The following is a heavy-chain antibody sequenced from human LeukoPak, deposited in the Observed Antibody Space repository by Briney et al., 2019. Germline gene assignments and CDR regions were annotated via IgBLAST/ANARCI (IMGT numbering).Heavy chain of an antibody. Sequence: ASVKVSCKASGYTFTRYGISWVRQAPGQGLEGMGWIGAYNGNTNYAQKLQGRVTMTTDTSTSTAYMELRSLRSDDTAVYYCARESDVRTRRGDDAFDIWGQGTMVTVSS. CDR3: ARESDVRTRRGDDAFDI. V-gene: IGHV1-18*01. J-gene: IGHJ3*02. D-gene: IGHD3-10*01. CDR1: GYTFTRYG. CDR2: IGAYNGNT.